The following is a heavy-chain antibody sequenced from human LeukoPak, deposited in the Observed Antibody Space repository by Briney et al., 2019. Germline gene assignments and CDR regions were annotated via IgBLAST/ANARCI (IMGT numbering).Heavy chain of an antibody. CDR1: GFTFSNYA. Sequence: GGSLRLSCAASGFTFSNYAMSWVRQAPGKGLEWDSAISANGLSTYYAGSVRGRFTISRDNSRNTLSLQVNILRAEDTAVYYCAKGYEFWSGYWDSWGQGTPVTVSS. CDR2: ISANGLST. D-gene: IGHD3-3*01. V-gene: IGHV3-23*01. CDR3: AKGYEFWSGYWDS. J-gene: IGHJ4*02.